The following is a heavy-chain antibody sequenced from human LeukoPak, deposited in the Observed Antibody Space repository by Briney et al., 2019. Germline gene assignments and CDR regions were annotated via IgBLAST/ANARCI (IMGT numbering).Heavy chain of an antibody. V-gene: IGHV3-53*01. J-gene: IGHJ1*01. D-gene: IGHD2-15*01. CDR1: LFTLNSNY. CDR3: VSGFCSGGSCYSVYFQH. Sequence: PGGCLSLSPAPSLFTLNSNYMRFVRQDPRDGVEWASVIYSGVKTYYAHPVHGRFTISRQNSKNTLYLQLNDLGPEDTRVYYSVSGFCSGGSCYSVYFQHWGQGTLVTVFS. CDR2: IYSGVKT.